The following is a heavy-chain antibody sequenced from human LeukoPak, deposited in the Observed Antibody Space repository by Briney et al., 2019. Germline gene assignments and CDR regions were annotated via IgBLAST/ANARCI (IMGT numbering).Heavy chain of an antibody. CDR3: ARVPTIFGVVTEGDY. D-gene: IGHD3-3*01. CDR2: ISYDGSNK. Sequence: GGSLRLSCAASGFTFSNYAIHWVRQAPGKGLEWVAVISYDGSNKYYADSVKGRFTISRDNSKNTLYLQMNSLRVEDTAVYYCARVPTIFGVVTEGDYWGQGTLVTVSS. J-gene: IGHJ4*02. CDR1: GFTFSNYA. V-gene: IGHV3-30-3*01.